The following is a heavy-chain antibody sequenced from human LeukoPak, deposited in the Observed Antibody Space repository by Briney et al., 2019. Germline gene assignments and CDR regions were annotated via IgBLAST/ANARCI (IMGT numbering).Heavy chain of an antibody. D-gene: IGHD5-18*01. CDR3: AKDIRGYGPNYFDY. J-gene: IGHJ4*02. CDR2: ISWNSGSI. Sequence: GGSLRLSCAASGFTFDDYAMHWVRQAPGKGLEWVSGISWNSGSIGYADSVKGRFTISRDNAKNSLYLQMNSLRAGDTALYYCAKDIRGYGPNYFDYWGQGTLVTVSS. CDR1: GFTFDDYA. V-gene: IGHV3-9*01.